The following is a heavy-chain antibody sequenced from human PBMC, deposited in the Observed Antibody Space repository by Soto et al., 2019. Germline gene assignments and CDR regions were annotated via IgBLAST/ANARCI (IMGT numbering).Heavy chain of an antibody. D-gene: IGHD3-16*02. J-gene: IGHJ4*02. CDR2: IYPGDSDT. CDR3: ARQVITFGGVIDHDTPHYFDY. CDR1: GYSFTSYW. V-gene: IGHV5-51*01. Sequence: GAEVKKPGESLKISCKGSGYSFTSYWIGWVRQMPGKGLEWMGIIYPGDSDTRYSPSFQGQVTISADKSISTAYLQWSSLKASDTAMYYCARQVITFGGVIDHDTPHYFDYWGQGTLVTVSS.